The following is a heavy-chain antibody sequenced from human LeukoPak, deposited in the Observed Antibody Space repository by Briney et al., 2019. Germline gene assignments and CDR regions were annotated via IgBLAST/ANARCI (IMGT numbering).Heavy chain of an antibody. CDR3: ATGGSGWLQFNAFDI. CDR2: IIPIFGTA. J-gene: IGHJ3*02. V-gene: IGHV1-69*06. Sequence: SVKVSCKASGGTFSSYAISWVRQAPGQGLEWMGGIIPIFGTANYAQKFQGRVTITADKSASTAYMEMSSLRSEDTAVYYCATGGSGWLQFNAFDIWGQGTMVTVSS. CDR1: GGTFSSYA. D-gene: IGHD5-24*01.